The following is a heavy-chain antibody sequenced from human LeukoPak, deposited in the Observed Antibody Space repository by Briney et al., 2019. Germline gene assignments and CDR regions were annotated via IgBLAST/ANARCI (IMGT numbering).Heavy chain of an antibody. CDR1: RGSISSYY. Sequence: SETLSLTCTVSRGSISSYYWSWIRQPPGKGLEWIGEINHSGSTNYNPSLKSRVTISVDTSKNQLSLKLSSVTAADTAVYYCARLSRAYRGFDYWGQGTLVTVSS. J-gene: IGHJ4*02. D-gene: IGHD3-16*01. V-gene: IGHV4-34*01. CDR3: ARLSRAYRGFDY. CDR2: INHSGST.